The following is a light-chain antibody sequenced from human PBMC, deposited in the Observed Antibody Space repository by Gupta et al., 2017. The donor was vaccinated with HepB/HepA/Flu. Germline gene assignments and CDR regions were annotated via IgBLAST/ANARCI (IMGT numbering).Light chain of an antibody. CDR2: GSS. V-gene: IGKV1-39*01. Sequence: DIKMTQSPSTLSASVGDRVTITCRASQRVSTYLYWYQQKPGKVPKLLIFGSSTLQGGVPSRFSGSGSGTDFTLTISSLQPEDFATYYCQQSYSSLLTFGGGTKVEV. J-gene: IGKJ4*01. CDR3: QQSYSSLLT. CDR1: QRVSTY.